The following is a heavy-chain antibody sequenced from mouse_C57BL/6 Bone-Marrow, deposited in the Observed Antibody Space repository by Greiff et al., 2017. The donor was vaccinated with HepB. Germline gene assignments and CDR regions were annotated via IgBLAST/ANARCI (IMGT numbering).Heavy chain of an antibody. CDR1: GYTFTDYE. CDR3: TSVVEGYFDY. Sequence: VKLQESGAELVRPGASVTLSCKASGYTFTDYEMHWVKQTPVHGLEWIGAIDPETGGTAYNQKFKGKAILTADKSSSTAYMELRSLTSEDSAVYYCTSVVEGYFDYWGQGTTLTVSS. D-gene: IGHD1-1*01. J-gene: IGHJ2*01. V-gene: IGHV1-15*01. CDR2: IDPETGGT.